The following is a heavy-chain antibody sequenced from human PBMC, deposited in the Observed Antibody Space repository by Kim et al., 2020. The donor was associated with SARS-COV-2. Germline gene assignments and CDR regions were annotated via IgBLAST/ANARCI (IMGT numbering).Heavy chain of an antibody. CDR1: GGSISSYY. D-gene: IGHD6-13*01. Sequence: SETLSLTCTVSGGSISSYYWSWIRQPPGKGLEWIGYIYYSGSTNYNPSLKSRVTISVDTSKNQFSLKLSSVTAADTAVYYCARGGREYSSSWYQDYYYGMDVWGQGTTVTVSS. CDR3: ARGGREYSSSWYQDYYYGMDV. J-gene: IGHJ6*02. CDR2: IYYSGST. V-gene: IGHV4-59*13.